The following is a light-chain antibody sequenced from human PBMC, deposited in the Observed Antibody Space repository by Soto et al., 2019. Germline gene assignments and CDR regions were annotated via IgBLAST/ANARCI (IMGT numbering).Light chain of an antibody. CDR2: ETY. CDR3: GTWDSSLNAVL. V-gene: IGLV1-51*01. J-gene: IGLJ2*01. CDR1: TSNVGNNF. Sequence: QSVLTQPPSVSAAPGQRVTISCSGSTSNVGNNFVSWYQHLPGRAPQVLIYETYKRPSGIPDRFSASKSGASATLAITGLQTGDEADYYCGTWDSSLNAVLFGGGTKVTVL.